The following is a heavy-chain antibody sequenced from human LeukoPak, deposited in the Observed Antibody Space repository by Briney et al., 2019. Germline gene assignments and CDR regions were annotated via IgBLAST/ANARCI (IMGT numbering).Heavy chain of an antibody. Sequence: GGSLRLSCAASGFTFYIYKTNCVRQAPQGGVERGSSISGSGSAIYSADSVRGRFSISRDKTKTSVYLQMNSLRVGDTAVYYCVRVHPGSGSQYLDYWGQGTLVTVSS. D-gene: IGHD3-10*01. CDR1: GFTFYIYK. CDR3: VRVHPGSGSQYLDY. CDR2: ISGSGSAI. J-gene: IGHJ4*02. V-gene: IGHV3-48*03.